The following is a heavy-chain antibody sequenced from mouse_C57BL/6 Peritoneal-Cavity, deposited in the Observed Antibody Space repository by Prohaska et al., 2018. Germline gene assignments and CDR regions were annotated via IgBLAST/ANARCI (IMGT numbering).Heavy chain of an antibody. V-gene: IGHV6-3*01. J-gene: IGHJ2*01. CDR2: IRLKSDNYAT. D-gene: IGHD2-5*01. CDR3: TSSVYSNYEDY. CDR1: GFTFSNYW. Sequence: KLEESGGGLVQPGGSMKLSCVASGFTFSNYWMNWVRQSPEKGLEWVAQIRLKSDNYATHYAESVKGRFTISRDDSKSSVYLQMNNLRAEDTGIYYCTSSVYSNYEDYWGQGTTLTVSS.